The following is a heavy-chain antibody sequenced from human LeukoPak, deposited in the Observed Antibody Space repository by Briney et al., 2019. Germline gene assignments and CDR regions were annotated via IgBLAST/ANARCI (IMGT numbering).Heavy chain of an antibody. CDR1: GFTFSTYE. CDR3: STDPRLLIY. CDR2: ISSSGSTI. J-gene: IGHJ4*01. V-gene: IGHV3-48*03. Sequence: PGGSLRLSCAASGFTFSTYEMNWVRQAPGKGLEWVSYISSSGSTIYYADSVKGRFTISRDNAKDSLYLQMNGLRPEDTALYYCSTDPRLLIYWGHGTLVTVSS. D-gene: IGHD2-8*01.